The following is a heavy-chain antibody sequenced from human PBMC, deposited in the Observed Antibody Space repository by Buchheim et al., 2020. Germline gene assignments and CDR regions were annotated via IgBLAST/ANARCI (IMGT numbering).Heavy chain of an antibody. V-gene: IGHV3-30*18. CDR3: AKDRYRYCSGGSCLGPLLNY. D-gene: IGHD2-15*01. CDR2: ISYDGSNK. Sequence: QVQLVESGGGVVQPGRSLRLSCAASGFTFSSYGMHWVRPAPGKGLEWVAVISYDGSNKYYADSVKGRFTISRDNSKNTLYLQMNSLRAEDTAVYYCAKDRYRYCSGGSCLGPLLNYWGQGTL. CDR1: GFTFSSYG. J-gene: IGHJ4*02.